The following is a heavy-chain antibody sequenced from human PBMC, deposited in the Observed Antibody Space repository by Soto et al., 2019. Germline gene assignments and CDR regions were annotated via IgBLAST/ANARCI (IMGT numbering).Heavy chain of an antibody. CDR1: GFTFSSYG. J-gene: IGHJ4*02. CDR3: ARGRPGPISTIPLLHN. D-gene: IGHD2-21*01. V-gene: IGHV3-33*01. CDR2: TWSDESRK. Sequence: QVQLVESGGGVVQPGRSLRLSCTASGFTFSSYGMHWVRQAPGKGLEWVAITWSDESRKYYADSVKGRFIISRDNSKNTLFLQMDSLRAEDTAVYYCARGRPGPISTIPLLHNWGQGTLVTVSS.